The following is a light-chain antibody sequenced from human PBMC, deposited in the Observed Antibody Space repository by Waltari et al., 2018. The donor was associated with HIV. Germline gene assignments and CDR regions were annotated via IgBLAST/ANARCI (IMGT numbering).Light chain of an antibody. J-gene: IGLJ2*01. CDR1: SGSVSTSYY. V-gene: IGLV8-61*01. CDR2: STN. CDR3: VLYMGSGICV. Sequence: QTVVTQEPSFSVSPGGTVTLTCGLSSGSVSTSYYPSWYQQTPGQAPPTLIDSTNTRSSGVPDRFSGSILGNKAALTITGAQADDESDYYCVLYMGSGICVFGGGTKLTVL.